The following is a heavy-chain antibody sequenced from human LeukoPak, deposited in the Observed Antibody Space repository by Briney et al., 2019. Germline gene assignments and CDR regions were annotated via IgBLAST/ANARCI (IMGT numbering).Heavy chain of an antibody. J-gene: IGHJ5*02. D-gene: IGHD6-13*01. CDR1: GYTFTGYY. CDR3: ARVEKYTSSGPTDP. CDR2: INPNSGGT. Sequence: ASVKVSCKASGYTFTGYYMHWVRQAPGQGLEWMGWINPNSGGTNYAQKFQGRVTMTRDTSISTAYMELSRLRSDDTAVYYCARVEKYTSSGPTDPWGQGILVTVSS. V-gene: IGHV1-2*02.